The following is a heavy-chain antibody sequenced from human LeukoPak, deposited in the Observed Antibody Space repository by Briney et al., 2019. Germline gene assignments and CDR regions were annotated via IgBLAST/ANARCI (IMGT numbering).Heavy chain of an antibody. CDR1: GFTFSSYS. CDR2: ISSSSSTI. V-gene: IGHV3-48*01. D-gene: IGHD6-13*01. Sequence: PGGSLRLSCAASGFTFSSYSMNWVRQAPGKGLEWVSYISSSSSTIYYADSEKGRFTISRDNSKNTLYLQMNSLRAEDTAVYYCVGPPAAGTGDYWGQGTLVTVSS. CDR3: VGPPAAGTGDY. J-gene: IGHJ4*02.